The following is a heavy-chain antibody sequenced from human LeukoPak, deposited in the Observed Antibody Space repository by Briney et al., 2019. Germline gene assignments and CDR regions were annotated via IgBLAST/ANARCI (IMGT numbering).Heavy chain of an antibody. V-gene: IGHV1-8*03. CDR1: GYTFTSYD. J-gene: IGHJ4*02. CDR3: ARASAGNWNYYHY. CDR2: MNPNSGNT. D-gene: IGHD1-20*01. Sequence: ASVKVSCKASGYTFTSYDINWVRQATGQGLEWMGWMNPNSGNTGYAQKFQGRVTITRNTSISTAYMELSSLRSEDTAVYYCARASAGNWNYYHYWGQGTLVTVSS.